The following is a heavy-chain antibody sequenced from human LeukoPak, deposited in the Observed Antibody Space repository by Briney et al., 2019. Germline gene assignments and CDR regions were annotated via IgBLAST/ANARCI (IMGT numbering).Heavy chain of an antibody. J-gene: IGHJ3*02. D-gene: IGHD3-3*01. V-gene: IGHV4-59*01. CDR2: IYYSGST. CDR3: ARDFSNDAFDI. Sequence: SETLSLTCTVSGGSISSYYWSWIRQPPGKELEWIGYIYYSGSTNYSPSLKSRVTISVDTSKNQFSLKLSSVTAADTAVYYCARDFSNDAFDIWGQGTVVTVSS. CDR1: GGSISSYY.